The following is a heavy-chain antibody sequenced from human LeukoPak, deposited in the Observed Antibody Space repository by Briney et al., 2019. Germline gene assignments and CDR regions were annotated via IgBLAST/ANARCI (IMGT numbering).Heavy chain of an antibody. J-gene: IGHJ4*02. V-gene: IGHV3-30*04. CDR1: GFTFSSYA. CDR3: ARAFIAVAGQFDY. D-gene: IGHD6-19*01. Sequence: GRSLRLSCAASGFTFSSYAMHWVRQAPGKGLEWVAVISYDGSNKYYADSVKGRFTISRDNSKNTLYLRMNSLRAEDTAVYYCARAFIAVAGQFDYWGQGTLVTVSS. CDR2: ISYDGSNK.